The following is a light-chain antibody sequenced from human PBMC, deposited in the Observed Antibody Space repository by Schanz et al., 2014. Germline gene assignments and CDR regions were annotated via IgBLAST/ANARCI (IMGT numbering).Light chain of an antibody. CDR1: SSDVGGYNY. J-gene: IGLJ3*02. V-gene: IGLV2-8*01. Sequence: QSALTQPPSASGSPGQSVTISCTGTSSDVGGYNYVSWYQQHPGKAPKLMLYEVTKRPSGVPDRFSGSKSGNTASLTVSGLQAEDEADYYCSSYRSTTSLGVFGGGTKLTVL. CDR3: SSYRSTTSLGV. CDR2: EVT.